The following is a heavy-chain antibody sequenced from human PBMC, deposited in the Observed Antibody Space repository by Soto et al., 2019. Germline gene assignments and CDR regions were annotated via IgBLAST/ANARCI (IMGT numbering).Heavy chain of an antibody. CDR3: ARHLHSSSWYDVYYYYGMDV. CDR2: IYYSGST. D-gene: IGHD6-13*01. CDR1: GGSISSSSYY. J-gene: IGHJ6*02. Sequence: SETLSLTCTVSGGSISSSSYYWGWIRQPPGKGLERIGSIYYSGSTYYNPSLKSRVTISVDTSKNQFSLKLSSVTAADTAVYYCARHLHSSSWYDVYYYYGMDVWGQGTTVT. V-gene: IGHV4-39*01.